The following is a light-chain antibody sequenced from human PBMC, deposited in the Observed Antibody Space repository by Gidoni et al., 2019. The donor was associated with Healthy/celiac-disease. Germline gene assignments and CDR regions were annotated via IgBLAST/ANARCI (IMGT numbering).Light chain of an antibody. CDR3: QQRSN. CDR2: DAS. CDR1: QSVSSY. Sequence: ELVLPQSPATLSLPPGERATLSCRARQSVSSYLAWYQQKPGQAPRLHIYDASNGATGIPARFSGSGSGIDCTLTSSSLEPEDYAVYYCQQRSNFGGGTKVEIK. J-gene: IGKJ4*01. V-gene: IGKV3-11*01.